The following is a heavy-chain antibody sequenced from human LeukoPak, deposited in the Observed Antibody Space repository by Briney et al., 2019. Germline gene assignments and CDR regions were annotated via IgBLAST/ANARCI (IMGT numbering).Heavy chain of an antibody. CDR2: ISSSSSTI. CDR1: GFTFGTYS. CDR3: ARGSTYYDSSGQVPFDY. D-gene: IGHD3-22*01. Sequence: GGSLRLSCAASGFTFGTYSMNWVRQAPGKGLEWVSYISSSSSTIYYADSVKGRFTISRDNAKNSLYLQMNSLRAEDTAVYYCARGSTYYDSSGQVPFDYWGQGTLVTVSS. V-gene: IGHV3-48*01. J-gene: IGHJ4*02.